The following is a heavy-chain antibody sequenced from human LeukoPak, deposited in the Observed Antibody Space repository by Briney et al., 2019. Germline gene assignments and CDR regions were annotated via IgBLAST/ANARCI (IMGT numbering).Heavy chain of an antibody. Sequence: SETLSLTCTVSGASASSGGYYWTWIRQRPGTGLEWIGYIYHSGNANYNPSLKSRVTISVDTSKNQFSLKLSSVTAADTAVYYCARSSRDCSSTSCYSKPPDYWGQGTLVTVSS. CDR3: ARSSRDCSSTSCYSKPPDY. CDR1: GASASSGGYY. V-gene: IGHV4-61*08. J-gene: IGHJ4*02. D-gene: IGHD2-2*01. CDR2: IYHSGNA.